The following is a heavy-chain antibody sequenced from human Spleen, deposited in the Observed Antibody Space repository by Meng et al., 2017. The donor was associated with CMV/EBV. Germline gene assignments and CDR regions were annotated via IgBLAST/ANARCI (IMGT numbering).Heavy chain of an antibody. D-gene: IGHD1-26*01. J-gene: IGHJ4*02. CDR3: ARAWGIGSYYPYYFDY. V-gene: IGHV1-18*04. CDR2: INAYNGNT. CDR1: GYTFTGHY. Sequence: ASVKVSCKASGYTFTGHYGHWVRQAPGQGLEWMGWINAYNGNTNYAQKLQGRVTMTTDTSTSTAYMELRSLISDDTAVYYCARAWGIGSYYPYYFDYWGQGTLVTVSS.